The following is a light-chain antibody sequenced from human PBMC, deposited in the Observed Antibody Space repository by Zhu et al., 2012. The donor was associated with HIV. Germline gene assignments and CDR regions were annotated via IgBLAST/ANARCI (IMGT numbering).Light chain of an antibody. V-gene: IGKV3-11*01. CDR2: DTS. Sequence: EVVLTQSPDTLSLSPGDRATLACRASQSVSSNYLIWYQQKPGQAPRPLIYDTSKRAAGIPARFSGSGSGTDFTLTISSLEPEDFALYYCQQRRNWPLTFGGGTRVEI. J-gene: IGKJ4*01. CDR3: QQRRNWPLT. CDR1: QSVSSNY.